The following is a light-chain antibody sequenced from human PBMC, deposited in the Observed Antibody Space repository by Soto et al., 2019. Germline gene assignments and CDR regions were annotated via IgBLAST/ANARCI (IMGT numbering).Light chain of an antibody. CDR1: QSINRW. CDR2: KAS. CDR3: QQYSTYPYI. V-gene: IGKV1-5*03. J-gene: IGKJ2*01. Sequence: DIQISHSPSTMSASVGDRVTITFRASQSINRWLAWYQQKPGKAPKLLIYKASTLESGVPSRFSGGGIGTEFSLSISSLQPDPFATYYCQQYSTYPYILGQGTKVDIK.